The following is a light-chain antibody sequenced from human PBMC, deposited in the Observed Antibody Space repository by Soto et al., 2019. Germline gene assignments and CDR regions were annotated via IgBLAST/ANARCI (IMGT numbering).Light chain of an antibody. J-gene: IGKJ1*01. V-gene: IGKV3-20*01. CDR1: QSVSSSY. CDR2: GAS. Sequence: EIVLTQSPGTLSLSPGERATLSCRASQSVSSSYLAWYQQKPGQAPRLLIYGASSRATGIPDRYSGSGSGTDFTLTNSRLEPEDFAVYYCQQYGSSPQWTFGQGTKVDIK. CDR3: QQYGSSPQWT.